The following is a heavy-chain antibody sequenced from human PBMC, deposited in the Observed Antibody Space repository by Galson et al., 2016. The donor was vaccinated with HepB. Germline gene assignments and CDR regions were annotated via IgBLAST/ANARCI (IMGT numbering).Heavy chain of an antibody. Sequence: SLRLSCAASGFSFSNYGIHWVRQAPGKGLEWVALISNDGSNKYYADSVKGRFTISRDNSKNTLYLQMNSLRAEDTAVYYCAKDLEQWLGKDAFDIWGQGTMVTVSS. CDR3: AKDLEQWLGKDAFDI. CDR2: ISNDGSNK. V-gene: IGHV3-30*18. J-gene: IGHJ3*02. CDR1: GFSFSNYG. D-gene: IGHD6-19*01.